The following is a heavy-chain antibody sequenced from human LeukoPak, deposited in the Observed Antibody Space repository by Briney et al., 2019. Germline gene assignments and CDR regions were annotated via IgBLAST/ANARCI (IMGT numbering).Heavy chain of an antibody. CDR2: ISYDGSNK. J-gene: IGHJ4*02. CDR3: AREGGVYDFWSGYYHFDY. V-gene: IGHV3-30*03. D-gene: IGHD3-3*01. Sequence: GGSLRLSCAASGFTFSSYGMHWVRQAPGKGLEWVAVISYDGSNKYYADSVKGRFTISRDNSKNTLYLQMNSLRAEDTAVYYCAREGGVYDFWSGYYHFDYWGQGTLVTVSS. CDR1: GFTFSSYG.